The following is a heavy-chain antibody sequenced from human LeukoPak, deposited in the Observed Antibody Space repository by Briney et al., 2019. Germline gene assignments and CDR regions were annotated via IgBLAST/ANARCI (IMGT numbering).Heavy chain of an antibody. J-gene: IGHJ4*02. CDR3: ARTYIGASYYYIY. CDR1: GYTFTNYG. Sequence: ASVKVSCKASGYTFTNYGVSWVRQAPGQGLEWMGWINTYNDNTNYAQKLQGRVTMTTDTSTTTAYMELRSLRSDDTALYYCARTYIGASYYYIYWGQGTLVTVSS. CDR2: INTYNDNT. V-gene: IGHV1-18*01. D-gene: IGHD2-2*01.